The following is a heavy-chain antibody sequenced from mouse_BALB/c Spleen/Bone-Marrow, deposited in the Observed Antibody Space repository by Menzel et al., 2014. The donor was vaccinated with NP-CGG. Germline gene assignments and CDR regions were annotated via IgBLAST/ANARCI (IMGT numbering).Heavy chain of an antibody. CDR1: GYSFTGYN. CDR3: AGAVDVMDY. Sequence: VQLQQSGPELEKPGASVKISCKASGYSFTGYNMNWVKQSNGKSLEWIGNIDPYYGGTSYNQKFKGKATLTVDKSSSTTCMQLKSLASEDSAGYYCAGAVDVMDYWGQGTSVTVSS. V-gene: IGHV1S135*01. CDR2: IDPYYGGT. D-gene: IGHD1-1*01. J-gene: IGHJ4*01.